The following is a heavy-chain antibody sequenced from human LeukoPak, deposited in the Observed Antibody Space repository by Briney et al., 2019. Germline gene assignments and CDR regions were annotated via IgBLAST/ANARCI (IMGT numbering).Heavy chain of an antibody. CDR1: GYTFTNYG. J-gene: IGHJ4*02. V-gene: IGHV1-18*01. CDR2: ISAYNSAYNGNT. D-gene: IGHD3-10*01. Sequence: ASVKVSCKASGYTFTNYGISWVRQAPGQGLEWMGWISAYNSAYNGNTHYAQKLQGRVTMTTDTSTNTGYMELRSLRSDDTAVYYCAREYGSGSYTGIDYWGQGTLVTVSS. CDR3: AREYGSGSYTGIDY.